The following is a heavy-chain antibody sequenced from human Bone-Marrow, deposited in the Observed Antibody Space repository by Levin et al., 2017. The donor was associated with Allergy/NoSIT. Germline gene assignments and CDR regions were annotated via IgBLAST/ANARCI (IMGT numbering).Heavy chain of an antibody. Sequence: SQTLSLTCTVSGGSISSGDYYWSWIRQPPGKGLEWIGYIYYSGSTYYNPSLKSRVTISVDTSKNQFSLKLSSVTAADTAVYYCARDRAREDYGDYLNQEYYYYGMDVWGQGTTVTVSS. V-gene: IGHV4-30-4*01. J-gene: IGHJ6*02. CDR2: IYYSGST. D-gene: IGHD4-17*01. CDR3: ARDRAREDYGDYLNQEYYYYGMDV. CDR1: GGSISSGDYY.